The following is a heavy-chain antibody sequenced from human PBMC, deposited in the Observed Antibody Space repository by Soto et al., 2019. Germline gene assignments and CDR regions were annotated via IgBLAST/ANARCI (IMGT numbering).Heavy chain of an antibody. Sequence: ASVKVSCKACGYTFTGYYMHWVRQAPGQGLEWMGWINPNSGGTNYAQKFQGWVTMTRDTSISTAYMELSRLRSDDTAVYYCARGGYSYGYGHYGMHVWGEATTVTVS. CDR2: INPNSGGT. J-gene: IGHJ6*02. CDR3: ARGGYSYGYGHYGMHV. V-gene: IGHV1-2*04. CDR1: GYTFTGYY. D-gene: IGHD5-18*01.